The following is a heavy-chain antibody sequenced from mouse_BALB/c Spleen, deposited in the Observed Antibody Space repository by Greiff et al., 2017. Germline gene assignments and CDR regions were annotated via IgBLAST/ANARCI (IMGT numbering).Heavy chain of an antibody. V-gene: IGHV5-6-5*01. CDR1: GFTFSSYA. CDR3: ARGDYGSSYYAMDY. J-gene: IGHJ4*01. Sequence: EVMLVESGGGLVKPGGSLKLSCAASGFTFSSYAMSWVRQTPEKRLEWVASISSGGSTYYPDSVKGRFTISRDNARNILYLQMSSLRSEDTAMYYCARGDYGSSYYAMDYWGQGTSVTVSA. D-gene: IGHD1-1*01. CDR2: ISSGGST.